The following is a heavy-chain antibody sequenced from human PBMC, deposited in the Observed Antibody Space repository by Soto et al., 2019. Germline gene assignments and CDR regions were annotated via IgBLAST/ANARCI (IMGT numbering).Heavy chain of an antibody. V-gene: IGHV3-15*07. D-gene: IGHD6-19*01. Sequence: GGSLRLSCAASGLTFSNAWMNWVRQAPGKGLEWVGRIKSKTDGGTTDYAAPVKGRFTISRDDSKNTLYLQMNSLKTEDTAGYYCTTVSELSRDGVGQWLVLSFAPTFDYWGQGTLVTVSS. CDR1: GLTFSNAW. CDR3: TTVSELSRDGVGQWLVLSFAPTFDY. CDR2: IKSKTDGGTT. J-gene: IGHJ4*02.